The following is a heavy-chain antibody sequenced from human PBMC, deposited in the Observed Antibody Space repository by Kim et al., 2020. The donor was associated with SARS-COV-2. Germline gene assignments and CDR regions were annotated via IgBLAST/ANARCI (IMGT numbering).Heavy chain of an antibody. CDR3: ARVGSTSCYACFQH. CDR1: GYSISSGYY. D-gene: IGHD2-2*01. V-gene: IGHV4-38-2*02. J-gene: IGHJ1*01. CDR2: IYHSGST. Sequence: SETLSLTCTVSGYSISSGYYWGWIRQPPGKGLEWIGSIYHSGSTYYNPSLKSRVTISVDTSKNQFSLKLSSVTAADTAVYYCARVGSTSCYACFQHWGQGTLVTVSS.